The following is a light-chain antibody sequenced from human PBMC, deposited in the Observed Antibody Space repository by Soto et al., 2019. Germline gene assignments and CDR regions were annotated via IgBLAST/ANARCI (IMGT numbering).Light chain of an antibody. V-gene: IGKV3-20*01. CDR1: QSVSSY. CDR2: GAS. Sequence: ETVLTQSPATLSLSPGERATLSCRASQSVSSYLAWYQQKPGQAPRLLIYGASSRATGIPDRFSGSGSGTDFTLTISSLEPEDFAVYYCQKYGSSPLFTFGPGTKVDIK. CDR3: QKYGSSPLFT. J-gene: IGKJ3*01.